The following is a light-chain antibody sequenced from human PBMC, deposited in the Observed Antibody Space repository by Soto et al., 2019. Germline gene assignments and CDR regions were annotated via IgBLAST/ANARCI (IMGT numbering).Light chain of an antibody. CDR3: QQYGSSPRT. J-gene: IGKJ1*01. CDR1: QSVSSSY. V-gene: IGKV3-20*01. CDR2: GAS. Sequence: EIVLTQSPGTLSLSPGERTTLSCRASQSVSSSYLAWYQQKPGQAPRLLIYGASNRATGIPDRFSGSGSGAAFTLTTSRLEPEDFAVYYCQQYGSSPRTFGQGTKVEIK.